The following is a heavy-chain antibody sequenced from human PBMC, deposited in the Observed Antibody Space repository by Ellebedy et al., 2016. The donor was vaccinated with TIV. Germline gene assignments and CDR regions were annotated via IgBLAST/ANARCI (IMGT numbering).Heavy chain of an antibody. Sequence: GESLKISCAASGFTFSSYEMNWVRQAPGKGLEWLSYISSSGSTIYYADFVKGRFTISRDNAKNSLYLQMNSLRAEDTAIYYCARDQYDILTGYEIPFDYWGQGTLVTVSS. CDR1: GFTFSSYE. CDR2: ISSSGSTI. D-gene: IGHD3-9*01. V-gene: IGHV3-48*03. J-gene: IGHJ4*02. CDR3: ARDQYDILTGYEIPFDY.